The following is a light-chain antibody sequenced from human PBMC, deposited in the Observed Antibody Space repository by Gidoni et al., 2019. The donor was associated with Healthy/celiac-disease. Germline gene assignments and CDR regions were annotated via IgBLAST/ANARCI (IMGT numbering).Light chain of an antibody. J-gene: IGLJ2*01. CDR3: AAWDDSLNVYVV. Sequence: QPVLTQPPSASGPPGQSVTISCSGSSSNIGSNTVNWYQQLPGTAPKLLIYSNNQRPSGVPDRFSGSKSGTSASLAISGLQSEDEADYYCAAWDDSLNVYVVFGGGTKLTVL. V-gene: IGLV1-44*01. CDR1: SSNIGSNT. CDR2: SNN.